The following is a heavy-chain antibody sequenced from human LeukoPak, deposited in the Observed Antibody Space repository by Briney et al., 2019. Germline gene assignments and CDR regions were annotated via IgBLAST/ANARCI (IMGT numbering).Heavy chain of an antibody. CDR2: ISGSSSYI. V-gene: IGHV3-21*01. CDR3: ARNPAGRDPLYYYYYMDV. D-gene: IGHD6-6*01. CDR1: GFTFSSYA. Sequence: PGGSLRLSCAASGFTFSSYAMSWVRQAPGKGLEWVSAISGSSSYIYYADSVKGRFTISRDNAKNSLYLQMNSLRAEDTAVYYCARNPAGRDPLYYYYYMDVWGKGTTVTVSS. J-gene: IGHJ6*03.